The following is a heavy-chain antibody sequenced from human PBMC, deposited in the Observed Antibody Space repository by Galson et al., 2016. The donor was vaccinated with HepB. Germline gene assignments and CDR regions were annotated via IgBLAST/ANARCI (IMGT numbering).Heavy chain of an antibody. V-gene: IGHV3-30*04. D-gene: IGHD3-9*01. CDR3: ARTTIRYFDWSPVDY. CDR2: ISYDGRDK. CDR1: GFTFNTYA. J-gene: IGHJ4*02. Sequence: SLRLSCAASGFTFNTYAMHWVRQPPGKGLEWVAVISYDGRDKHYAESLKGRITISRDNSNNTLYLQMNSLRAEGTALYYCARTTIRYFDWSPVDYWGQGTLVTVSS.